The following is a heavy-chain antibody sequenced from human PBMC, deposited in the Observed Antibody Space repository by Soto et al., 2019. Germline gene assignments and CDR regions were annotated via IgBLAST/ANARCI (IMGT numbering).Heavy chain of an antibody. D-gene: IGHD3-16*01. Sequence: GGSLRLSCAAAGCTFSNYAMSWVRQAPGKGREWVSLVSATAGTTYYTDSVKGRFTISRDNSRNTVYLQMNSLRADDTAVYYCAKDRLAGGFDYWGQGTLVTVSS. CDR2: VSATAGTT. J-gene: IGHJ4*02. CDR1: GCTFSNYA. CDR3: AKDRLAGGFDY. V-gene: IGHV3-23*01.